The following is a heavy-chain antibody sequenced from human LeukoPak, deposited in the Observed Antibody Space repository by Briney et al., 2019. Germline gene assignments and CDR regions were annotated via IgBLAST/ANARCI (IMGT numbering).Heavy chain of an antibody. Sequence: SETLSLTCTVSGGSISSSSYYWGWIRQPPGKGLEWIGEINHSRSTNYNPSLKSRVTISVDTSKNQFSLKLSSVTAADTAVYYCARQLVTRVRFDYWGQGTLVTVSS. D-gene: IGHD6-6*01. CDR2: INHSRST. CDR3: ARQLVTRVRFDY. J-gene: IGHJ4*02. V-gene: IGHV4-39*07. CDR1: GGSISSSSYY.